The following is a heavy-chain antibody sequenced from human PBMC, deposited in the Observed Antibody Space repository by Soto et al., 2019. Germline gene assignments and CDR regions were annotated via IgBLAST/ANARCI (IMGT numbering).Heavy chain of an antibody. CDR2: IIPLFGTT. CDR1: GGTFSTYS. CDR3: ARRHTNRRSWYFCFDT. D-gene: IGHD6-13*01. Sequence: ASVKVSCKASGGTFSTYSINWVRQAPGQGLEWMGGIIPLFGTTNYAQKFKGRVTITADESTSTAYMELSSLRAEDAAVYYCARRHTNRRSWYFCFDTWGQGTLVTVSS. V-gene: IGHV1-69*13. J-gene: IGHJ5*02.